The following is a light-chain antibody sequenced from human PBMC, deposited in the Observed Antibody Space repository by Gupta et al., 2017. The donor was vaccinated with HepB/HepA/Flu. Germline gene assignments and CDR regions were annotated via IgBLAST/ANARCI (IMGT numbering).Light chain of an antibody. Sequence: DMQMTQSPSPRSASVGDRVTITCRASQSVTSWFAWYQQKLGQAPRLMIYGASTLQSGVPSRFSGSSSGTDLTLTINSLQPEDFATYYCQQADGFPPIFTFGPGTIVDV. CDR1: QSVTSW. CDR2: GAS. J-gene: IGKJ3*01. CDR3: QQADGFPPIFT. V-gene: IGKV1-12*01.